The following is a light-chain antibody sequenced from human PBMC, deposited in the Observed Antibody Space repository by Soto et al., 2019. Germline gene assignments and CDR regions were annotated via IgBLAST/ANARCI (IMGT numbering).Light chain of an antibody. V-gene: IGLV2-14*03. CDR3: CSYTSSSTHV. Sequence: QSALTQPASVSGSPGQSITISCTGTSSDVGGYNFVSWYQQHPAKVPKLMIFDFNRRPSGVSDRFSGSKSGNTASLTISGLQAEDEGDYYCCSYTSSSTHVFGSGTKLTVL. CDR2: DFN. CDR1: SSDVGGYNF. J-gene: IGLJ1*01.